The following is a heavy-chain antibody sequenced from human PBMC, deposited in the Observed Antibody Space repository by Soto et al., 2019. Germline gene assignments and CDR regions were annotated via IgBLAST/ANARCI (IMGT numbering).Heavy chain of an antibody. CDR3: ARDPGAYDFWSGYGPYGMDV. Sequence: SETRSLTCAVSGYSISSGYYWGWIRQPPGKGLEWIGNIYHTGITYYNPSLKSRVTISIDTSKNQFSLKLSSVTAADTAVYYCARDPGAYDFWSGYGPYGMDVWGQGTTVTVSS. J-gene: IGHJ6*02. V-gene: IGHV4-38-2*02. CDR2: IYHTGIT. CDR1: GYSISSGYY. D-gene: IGHD3-3*01.